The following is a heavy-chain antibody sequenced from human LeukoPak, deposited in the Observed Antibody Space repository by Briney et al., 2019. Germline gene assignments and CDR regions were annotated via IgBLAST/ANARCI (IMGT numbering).Heavy chain of an antibody. CDR2: INPSSGST. D-gene: IGHD1-1*01. CDR3: ARESETGKDFDH. Sequence: GASVNVSCKASGYTFTYYYMHWVRQAPGQGREWMGMINPSSGSTSYAQKFQGRVTMTRGTSTSTVYMELSSLRSEDTALYYCARESETGKDFDHWGQGILVTVSS. J-gene: IGHJ4*02. CDR1: GYTFTYYY. V-gene: IGHV1-46*01.